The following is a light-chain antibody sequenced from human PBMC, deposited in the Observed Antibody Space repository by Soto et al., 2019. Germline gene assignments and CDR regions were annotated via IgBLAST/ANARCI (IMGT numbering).Light chain of an antibody. J-gene: IGLJ3*02. Sequence: QSVLTQPPSVSAAPGQKVTISCSGSSSNIGKTLVAWYQHLPGTAPKLLIYDDNRRPSGIPDRFSASKSGTSAILAITGLQTGDEADYYCETWDTNLSAVVFGGGTKVTVL. CDR3: ETWDTNLSAVV. CDR1: SSNIGKTL. CDR2: DDN. V-gene: IGLV1-51*01.